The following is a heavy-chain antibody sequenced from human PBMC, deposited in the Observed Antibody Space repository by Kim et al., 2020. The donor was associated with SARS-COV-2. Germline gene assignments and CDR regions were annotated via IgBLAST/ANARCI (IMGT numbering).Heavy chain of an antibody. D-gene: IGHD4-17*01. Sequence: GGSLRLSCAASGFTFSASAMHWVRQASGKGLEWVGRIRSKPNNYATSYAASVTGRFTISRDDSTNTVYLQMDSLKTDDTAVYFCSRHSGKHGDRGFGNCGQGILVTVSS. V-gene: IGHV3-73*01. CDR3: SRHSGKHGDRGFGN. CDR1: GFTFSASA. CDR2: IRSKPNNYAT. J-gene: IGHJ1*01.